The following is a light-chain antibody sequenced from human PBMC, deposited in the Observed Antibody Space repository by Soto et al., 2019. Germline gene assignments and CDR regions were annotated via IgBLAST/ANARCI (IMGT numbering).Light chain of an antibody. Sequence: QSVLTQPPSVSGAPGQRVTISCTGSSSNIGADYAVHWYQQLPGTAPKLLIYGNNNRPSGVPDRFSGSKSGNSVSLAITGLQAEDEADYYCQSYDSSLRGSRDVVFGGGTKLTVL. CDR3: QSYDSSLRGSRDVV. CDR1: SSNIGADYA. V-gene: IGLV1-40*01. CDR2: GNN. J-gene: IGLJ2*01.